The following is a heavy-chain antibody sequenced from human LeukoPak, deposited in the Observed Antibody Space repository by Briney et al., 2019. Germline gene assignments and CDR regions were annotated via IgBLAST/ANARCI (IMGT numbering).Heavy chain of an antibody. CDR1: GYTFTSYG. CDR3: ARVPVMFAAADSQFDY. D-gene: IGHD3-10*02. CDR2: ISAYNGNT. J-gene: IGHJ4*02. V-gene: IGHV1-18*01. Sequence: GASVKVSCKASGYTFTSYGISWVRQAPGQGLEWMGWISAYNGNTNYAQKLQGRVTITADESTSTAYMELSSLRSEDTAVYYCARVPVMFAAADSQFDYWGQGTLVTVSS.